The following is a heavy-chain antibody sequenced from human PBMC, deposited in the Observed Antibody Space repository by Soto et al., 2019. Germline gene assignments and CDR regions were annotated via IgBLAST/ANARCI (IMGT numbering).Heavy chain of an antibody. V-gene: IGHV1-69*02. CDR3: ARGLGYCSGGSCYSEGDYYYYYYMDV. Sequence: QVQLVQSGAEVKKPGSSVKVSCKASGGTFSSYTISWVRQAPGQGLEWMGRIIPILGIANYAQKFQGSVTITADKSTSTAYMELSSLRSEDTAVYYCARGLGYCSGGSCYSEGDYYYYYYMDVWGKGTTVTVSS. CDR1: GGTFSSYT. J-gene: IGHJ6*03. D-gene: IGHD2-15*01. CDR2: IIPILGIA.